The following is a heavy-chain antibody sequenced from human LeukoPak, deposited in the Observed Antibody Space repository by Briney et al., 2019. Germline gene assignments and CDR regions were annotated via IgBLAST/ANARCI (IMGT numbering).Heavy chain of an antibody. J-gene: IGHJ4*02. D-gene: IGHD5-12*01. Sequence: GGSLRLSCAASGFIFSNAWMNWVRQAPGKGLEWVGRIKSKTEGGTTDYAAPVKGRFTISRDDSQNTVDLQISSLTAEDTAMYFCTTAYIVASTRKFGDYWGQGTLVVVSS. CDR1: GFIFSNAW. V-gene: IGHV3-15*01. CDR3: TTAYIVASTRKFGDY. CDR2: IKSKTEGGTT.